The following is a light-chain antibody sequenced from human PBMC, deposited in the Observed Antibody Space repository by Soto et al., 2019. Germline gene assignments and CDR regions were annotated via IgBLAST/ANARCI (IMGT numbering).Light chain of an antibody. CDR3: QHHSRSHVLT. V-gene: IGKV3-20*01. J-gene: IGKJ4*01. CDR1: QSVANSQ. CDR2: GAP. Sequence: EIVLTQSPGTLALSPGERATLSCRASQSVANSQLVWYQQRPGQAPRLLIYGAPTRATAIPDRFTGSGSGTDFTLTISRLEPEDFGVYFCQHHSRSHVLTFGGGTKVDIK.